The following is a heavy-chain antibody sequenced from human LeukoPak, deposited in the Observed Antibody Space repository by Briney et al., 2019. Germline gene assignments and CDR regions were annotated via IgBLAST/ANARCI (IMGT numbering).Heavy chain of an antibody. V-gene: IGHV5-51*01. CDR2: IYPGDSDT. CDR3: VRDFRAAMVSDWFDP. J-gene: IGHJ5*02. CDR1: GYRFTSYW. Sequence: GESLKISCKGSGYRFTSYWIGWVRQMLGKGLEWMGIIYPGDSDTTYSPSFQGQVTISADKSISTAYLQWSSLKASDTAMYYCVRDFRAAMVSDWFDPWGQGTLVTVSS. D-gene: IGHD5-18*01.